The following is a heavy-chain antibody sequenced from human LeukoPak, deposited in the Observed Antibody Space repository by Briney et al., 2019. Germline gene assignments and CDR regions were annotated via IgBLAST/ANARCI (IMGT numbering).Heavy chain of an antibody. V-gene: IGHV3-7*03. D-gene: IGHD3-10*01. CDR1: GFTFSSYW. Sequence: GGSLRLSCAASGFTFSSYWMSWVRQAPRKGLEWVANIKQDGSEKYYVDSVKGRFTISRDNSKNTLYLQMNSLRAEDTAVYYCATDSTVFRGVMIPNWFDPWGQGTLVTVSS. CDR2: IKQDGSEK. CDR3: ATDSTVFRGVMIPNWFDP. J-gene: IGHJ5*02.